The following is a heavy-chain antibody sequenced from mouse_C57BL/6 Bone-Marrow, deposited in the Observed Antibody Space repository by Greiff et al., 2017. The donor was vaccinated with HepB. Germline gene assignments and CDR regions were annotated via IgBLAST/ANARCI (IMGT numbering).Heavy chain of an antibody. V-gene: IGHV10-3*01. J-gene: IGHJ3*01. CDR1: GFTFNTYA. CDR2: IRSKSSNYAT. CDR3: VRDLYGSSYDWFAY. Sequence: EVKVVESGGGLVQPKGSLKLSCAASGFTFNTYAMHWVRQAPGKGLEWVARIRSKSSNYATYYADSVKDRFTISRDDSQSMLYLQMNNLKTEDTAMYYCVRDLYGSSYDWFAYWGQGTLVTVSA. D-gene: IGHD1-1*01.